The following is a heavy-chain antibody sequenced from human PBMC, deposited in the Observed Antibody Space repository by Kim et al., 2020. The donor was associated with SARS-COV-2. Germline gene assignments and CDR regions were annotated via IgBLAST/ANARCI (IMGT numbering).Heavy chain of an antibody. D-gene: IGHD3-10*01. CDR1: GFTVSSNY. J-gene: IGHJ6*02. Sequence: GGSLRLSCAASGFTVSSNYMTWVRQAPGKGLDWVSIIYGGGSTYYADSVKGRFTISRDNSKNTLYLQMNSLRVDDTAVYYCATSRGYNYYGIDVWAKGPRSPSP. CDR3: ATSRGYNYYGIDV. V-gene: IGHV3-53*01. CDR2: IYGGGST.